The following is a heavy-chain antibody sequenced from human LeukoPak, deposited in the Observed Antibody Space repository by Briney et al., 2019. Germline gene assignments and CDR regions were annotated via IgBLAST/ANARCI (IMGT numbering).Heavy chain of an antibody. CDR1: GFTFSSNS. V-gene: IGHV3-48*04. D-gene: IGHD3-22*01. Sequence: GGSLRLSCAASGFTFSSNSMNWVRQAPGKGLEWVSHISSSSNTIYYADSVKGRFTISRDNAKNLLFLQMNSLRGEDTAVYYCARKFRGSSGFFDYWGQGTRVTVSS. J-gene: IGHJ4*02. CDR3: ARKFRGSSGFFDY. CDR2: ISSSSNTI.